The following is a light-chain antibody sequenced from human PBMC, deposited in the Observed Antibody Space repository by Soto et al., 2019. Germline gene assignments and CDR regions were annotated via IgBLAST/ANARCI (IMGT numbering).Light chain of an antibody. V-gene: IGKV1-39*01. J-gene: IGKJ1*01. CDR2: AAS. CDR3: QQSYSTPWT. Sequence: DIQMTQSPSSMSASVGERVTITCRASQGITNDLGWYQQKLGEAPKRLIYAASTLQSGVPSRFSGSGSGTDFTLTSSSLQPEDFATYDSQQSYSTPWTFGQGTKLDIK. CDR1: QGITND.